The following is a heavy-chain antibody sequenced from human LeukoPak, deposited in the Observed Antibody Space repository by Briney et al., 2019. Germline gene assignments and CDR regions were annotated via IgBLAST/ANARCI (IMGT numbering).Heavy chain of an antibody. J-gene: IGHJ4*02. Sequence: SVKVSCKASGYTFTSYGISWVRPPAGQGLEWMGWISAYNGNTNYAQKLQGRVTMTTDTSTSTAYMELRSLRSDDTAVYYCARVSWGADFDYWGQGTLVTVSS. V-gene: IGHV1-18*01. D-gene: IGHD3-16*01. CDR1: GYTFTSYG. CDR3: ARVSWGADFDY. CDR2: ISAYNGNT.